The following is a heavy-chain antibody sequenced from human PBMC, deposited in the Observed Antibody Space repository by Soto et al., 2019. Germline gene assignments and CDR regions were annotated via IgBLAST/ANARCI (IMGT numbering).Heavy chain of an antibody. J-gene: IGHJ4*02. CDR1: GFTFSSYG. V-gene: IGHV3-33*01. Sequence: GGSLRLSCAASGFTFSSYGMHWVRQAPGKGLEWVAVIWYDGSNKYSADSVKGRFTISRDNSKNTLYLQMNSLRAEDTAVYYCVCDRGSQERLSRTFDYWGQGTLVTVSS. CDR2: IWYDGSNK. D-gene: IGHD1-26*01. CDR3: VCDRGSQERLSRTFDY.